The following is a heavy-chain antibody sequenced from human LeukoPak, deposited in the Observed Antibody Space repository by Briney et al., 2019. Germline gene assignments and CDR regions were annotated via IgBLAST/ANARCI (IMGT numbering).Heavy chain of an antibody. CDR2: INHSGST. CDR1: GGSFSGYY. Sequence: SETLSLTCAVYGGSFSGYYWSWIRQPPGKGLEWIGEINHSGSTNYNPSLKSRVTISVDTSKNQFSLKLSSVTAADTAVYYCARDVVTTTGDYFDYWGQGTLVTVSS. V-gene: IGHV4-34*01. CDR3: ARDVVTTTGDYFDY. J-gene: IGHJ4*02. D-gene: IGHD2-2*01.